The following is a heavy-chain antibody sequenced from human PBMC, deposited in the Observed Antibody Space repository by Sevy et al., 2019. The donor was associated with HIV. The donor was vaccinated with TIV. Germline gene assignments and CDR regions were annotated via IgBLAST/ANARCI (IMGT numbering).Heavy chain of an antibody. Sequence: GGSLRLSCAASGFTFSDYYMGWVRQAPGKGLEWVADISSGNTYTHYADSVKGRFTISRDNAKKSLYLQMNSLRAEDTAVYDCSRVREIAGAAYYFDYWGQGALVTVSS. J-gene: IGHJ4*02. CDR2: ISSGNTYT. CDR3: SRVREIAGAAYYFDY. CDR1: GFTFSDYY. D-gene: IGHD2-21*01. V-gene: IGHV3-11*06.